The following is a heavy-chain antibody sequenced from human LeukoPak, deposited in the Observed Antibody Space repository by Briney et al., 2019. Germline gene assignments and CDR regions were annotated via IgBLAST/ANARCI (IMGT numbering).Heavy chain of an antibody. Sequence: SETLSLTCTVSGGSISSGSYSWSWIRQPAGKGLEWIGRIYTSGSTNYNPSLKSRVTISVDTSKNQFSLKLISVTAADTAVYYCARRGLMISFGGVIVPPRGAFDIWGQGTMVTVSS. CDR3: ARRGLMISFGGVIVPPRGAFDI. D-gene: IGHD3-16*02. J-gene: IGHJ3*02. CDR2: IYTSGST. V-gene: IGHV4-61*02. CDR1: GGSISSGSYS.